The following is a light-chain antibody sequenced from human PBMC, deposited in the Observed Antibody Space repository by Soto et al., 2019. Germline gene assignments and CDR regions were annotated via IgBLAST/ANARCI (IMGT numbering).Light chain of an antibody. V-gene: IGKV3-20*01. Sequence: EIVLTQSPGTLSLSPGERATLSCRASHSVSSSYLAWYQQKPGQAPRLLIYGASSRATGIPDRFSGSRSGTDFTLTISRLEPEDFAVYYCQQYGSSPRFTFGPGTKVDIK. CDR2: GAS. CDR3: QQYGSSPRFT. CDR1: HSVSSSY. J-gene: IGKJ3*01.